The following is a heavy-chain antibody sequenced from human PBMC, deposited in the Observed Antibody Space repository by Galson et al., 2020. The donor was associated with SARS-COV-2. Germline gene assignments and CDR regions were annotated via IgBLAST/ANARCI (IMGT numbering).Heavy chain of an antibody. CDR2: IYSSGST. CDR1: GDSISRDY. Sequence: EPSETLSLTCTVSGDSISRDYWSWIRQPPGKGLEWIGYIYSSGSTNYNPSLKSRVTISVNTSKNQFSLRLSSVTAADTAVYYCARLQSATLDYWGQGTLVTVSS. CDR3: ARLQSATLDY. D-gene: IGHD1-1*01. J-gene: IGHJ4*02. V-gene: IGHV4-59*08.